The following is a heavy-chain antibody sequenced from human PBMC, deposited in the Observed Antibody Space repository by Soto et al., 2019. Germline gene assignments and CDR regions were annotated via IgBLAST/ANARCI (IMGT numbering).Heavy chain of an antibody. CDR2: IYYSGST. D-gene: IGHD4-4*01. J-gene: IGHJ4*02. V-gene: IGHV4-31*03. CDR1: GGSISSGGYY. Sequence: PSETLSLTCTFSGGSISSGGYYWSWIRQHPGKGLEWIGYIYYSGSTYYKPSLKSRVTISVDTSKNQFSLKLSSVTAADTAVYYCARATVTTGKAIFDYWGQGTLVTVSS. CDR3: ARATVTTGKAIFDY.